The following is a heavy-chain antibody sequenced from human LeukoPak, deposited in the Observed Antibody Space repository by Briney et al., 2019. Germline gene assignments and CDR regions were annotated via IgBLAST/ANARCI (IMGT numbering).Heavy chain of an antibody. D-gene: IGHD3-10*02. Sequence: ASVKVSCKASGYTFTSYYIHWVRQAPGQGLEWMGIINPSGGTTTYAQKFQGRVTMTRDTSTRTVYLELSSLRSEDTAVYYCVRASPKTCSDPWGQGTLSPSPQ. CDR1: GYTFTSYY. CDR3: VRASPKTCSDP. J-gene: IGHJ5*02. V-gene: IGHV1-46*01. CDR2: INPSGGTT.